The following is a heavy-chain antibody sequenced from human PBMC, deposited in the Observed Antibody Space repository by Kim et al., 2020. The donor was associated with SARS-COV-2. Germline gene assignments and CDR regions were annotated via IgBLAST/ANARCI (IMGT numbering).Heavy chain of an antibody. CDR2: IWYDGSNK. J-gene: IGHJ3*02. Sequence: GGSLRLSCAASGFTFSSYAMHWVRQAPGKGLGWVAVIWYDGSNKYYADSVKGRFTISRDNSKNTLYLQMNSLRAEDTAVYYCAKPLLRFLEWPGAFDIWGQGTMVTVSS. D-gene: IGHD3-3*01. V-gene: IGHV3-33*06. CDR3: AKPLLRFLEWPGAFDI. CDR1: GFTFSSYA.